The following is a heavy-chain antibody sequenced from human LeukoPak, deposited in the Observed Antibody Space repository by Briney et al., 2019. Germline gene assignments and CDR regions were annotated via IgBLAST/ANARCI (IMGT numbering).Heavy chain of an antibody. V-gene: IGHV3-7*01. CDR1: GFTFSGSW. D-gene: IGHD3-22*01. CDR2: IKRDESAI. CDR3: AKVIRASISVIVVVKASFDY. Sequence: GGSLRLSCAASGFTFSGSWMSWVRQAPGKGLEWVASIKRDESAIFYLASVKGRFTISRDNARNLLFLQMNTLRAEDTAVYYCAKVIRASISVIVVVKASFDYWGQGSLVTVSS. J-gene: IGHJ4*02.